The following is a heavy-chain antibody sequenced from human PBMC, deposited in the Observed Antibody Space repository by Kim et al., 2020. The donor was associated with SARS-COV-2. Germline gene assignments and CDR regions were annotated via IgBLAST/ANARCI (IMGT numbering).Heavy chain of an antibody. J-gene: IGHJ4*02. V-gene: IGHV3-33*01. CDR1: GFIFSRYG. CDR2: IWYYGSSK. CDR3: AGAFGDYGLDY. D-gene: IGHD4-17*01. Sequence: GGSLRLSCAASGFIFSRYGMHWVRQAPGKGLEWVAVIWYYGSSKNYADSVKGRFTTSRDNSKNTLYLQMNSLRVEDTAVYYCAGAFGDYGLDYWGQGNL.